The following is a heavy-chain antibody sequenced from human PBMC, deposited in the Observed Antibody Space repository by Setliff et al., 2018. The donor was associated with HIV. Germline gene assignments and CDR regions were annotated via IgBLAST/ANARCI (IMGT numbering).Heavy chain of an antibody. D-gene: IGHD6-13*01. CDR3: VRDERRVAAGSFHYFDY. V-gene: IGHV1-2*02. CDR2: LNPRSGGS. Sequence: GASVKVSCKASGYTFSGYYIHWVRQAPGQGLEWMGWLNPRSGGSDYAQRFQGRVTMTRDTSISTAYMELRSLTSDDTAVYYCVRDERRVAAGSFHYFDYWGQGTLVTVSS. J-gene: IGHJ4*02. CDR1: GYTFSGYY.